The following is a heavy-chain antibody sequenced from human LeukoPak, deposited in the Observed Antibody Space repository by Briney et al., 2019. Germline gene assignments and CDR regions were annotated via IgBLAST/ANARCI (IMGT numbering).Heavy chain of an antibody. CDR2: INPSGGST. Sequence: ASVKVSCKASGYTFTSYYMHWVRQAPGQGLEWMGIINPSGGSTSYAQKFQGRVTMTRDMSTSTVYMELSSLRSDDTAVYYCARDQNTAIYYWGQGTLVTVSS. J-gene: IGHJ4*02. V-gene: IGHV1-46*01. CDR1: GYTFTSYY. CDR3: ARDQNTAIYY. D-gene: IGHD5-18*01.